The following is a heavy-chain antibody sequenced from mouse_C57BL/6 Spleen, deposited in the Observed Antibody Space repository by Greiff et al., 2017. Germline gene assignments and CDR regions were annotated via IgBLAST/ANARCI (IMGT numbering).Heavy chain of an antibody. Sequence: VQLQQPGAELVKPGASVKLSCKASGYTFTSYWMHWVKQRPGQGLEWIGMIHPNSGSTNYNEKFKSKATLTVDKSSSTAYMQLSSLTSEDSAVYYCASLDSSGRGYYAMDYWGQGTSVTVSS. CDR1: GYTFTSYW. CDR3: ASLDSSGRGYYAMDY. CDR2: IHPNSGST. J-gene: IGHJ4*01. V-gene: IGHV1-64*01. D-gene: IGHD3-2*02.